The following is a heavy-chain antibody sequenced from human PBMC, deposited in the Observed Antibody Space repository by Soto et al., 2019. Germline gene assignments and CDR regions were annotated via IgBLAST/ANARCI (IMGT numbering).Heavy chain of an antibody. D-gene: IGHD3-10*01. CDR3: AGGRGLYYYGSGSYYRVGYYFDY. V-gene: IGHV4-34*01. CDR1: CGSFSGYY. J-gene: IGHJ4*02. Sequence: SETLSLTCAVYCGSFSGYYWSWIRQPPGKGLEWIGEINHSGSTNYNPSLKSRVTISVDTSKNQFSLKLSSVTAADTAVYYCAGGRGLYYYGSGSYYRVGYYFDYWGQGTLVTVSS. CDR2: INHSGST.